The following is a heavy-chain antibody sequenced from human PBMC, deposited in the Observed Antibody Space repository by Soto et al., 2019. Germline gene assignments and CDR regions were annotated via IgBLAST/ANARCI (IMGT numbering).Heavy chain of an antibody. Sequence: QVQLVQSGAEVKKPGSSVKVSCKAPGGTFSNYAISWVRQAPGQGLEWMGGIIPTSGTANYAQKFQGRVTITADESTSTAYMELSSLRSEDTAVYYCARVISIVRGALSFDIWGQGTMVTVSS. J-gene: IGHJ3*02. CDR2: IIPTSGTA. V-gene: IGHV1-69*01. CDR1: GGTFSNYA. CDR3: ARVISIVRGALSFDI. D-gene: IGHD3-10*01.